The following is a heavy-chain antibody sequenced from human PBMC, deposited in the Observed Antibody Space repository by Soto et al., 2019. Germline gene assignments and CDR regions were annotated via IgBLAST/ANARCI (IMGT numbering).Heavy chain of an antibody. V-gene: IGHV1-18*01. CDR3: ARENSYFDY. CDR1: GYTFRNFG. CDR2: ISAYNANA. Sequence: QIQLLQSGAEEKKPGASVKVTCKASGYTFRNFGISWVRQAPGQGLEWMGWISAYNANANYAQKFQGRLTMTADTSTRTAYMELRSLRSDDTAVYYCARENSYFDYWGQGTLSPSPQ. J-gene: IGHJ4*02.